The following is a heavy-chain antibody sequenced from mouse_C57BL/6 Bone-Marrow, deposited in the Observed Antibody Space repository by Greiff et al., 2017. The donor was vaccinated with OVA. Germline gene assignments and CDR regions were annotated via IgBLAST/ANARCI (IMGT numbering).Heavy chain of an antibody. CDR2: ISSGGSYT. CDR1: GFTFSSYG. Sequence: EVKLVESGGDLVKPGGSLKLSCAASGFTFSSYGMSWVRQTPDKRLEWVATISSGGSYTYYPDSVKGRFTLSRDNAKNTLYLQMSSLKSEDTAMYYCAQLGRLDYWGQGTTLTVSS. J-gene: IGHJ2*01. V-gene: IGHV5-6*01. D-gene: IGHD4-1*02. CDR3: AQLGRLDY.